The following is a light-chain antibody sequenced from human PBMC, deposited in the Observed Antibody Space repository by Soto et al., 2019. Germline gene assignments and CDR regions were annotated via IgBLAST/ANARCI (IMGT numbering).Light chain of an antibody. J-gene: IGLJ3*02. CDR2: EVT. CDR1: SSDVGGYDF. Sequence: QPVLTQPASVSGSLGQSITISCTGTSSDVGGYDFVSWYQQYPGKAPKLMIYEVTNRPSGVSNRFSGSKSGNTASLTISGLQAEDEADYYCSSYATINNLWVFGGGTKLTVL. V-gene: IGLV2-14*03. CDR3: SSYATINNLWV.